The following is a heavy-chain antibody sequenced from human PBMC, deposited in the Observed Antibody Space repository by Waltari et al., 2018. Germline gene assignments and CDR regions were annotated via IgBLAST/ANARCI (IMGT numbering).Heavy chain of an antibody. CDR2: INAGNGNT. CDR1: GYTFTSYA. D-gene: IGHD3-10*01. V-gene: IGHV1-3*01. CDR3: ARDTLRVIISWFDP. Sequence: QVQLVQSGAEVKKPGASVKVSCKASGYTFTSYAMHWVRQAPGQRLEWMGWINAGNGNTKYSQKFQGRVTITRDTSASTAYMELSSLRSEDTAVYYCARDTLRVIISWFDPWGQGTLVTVSS. J-gene: IGHJ5*02.